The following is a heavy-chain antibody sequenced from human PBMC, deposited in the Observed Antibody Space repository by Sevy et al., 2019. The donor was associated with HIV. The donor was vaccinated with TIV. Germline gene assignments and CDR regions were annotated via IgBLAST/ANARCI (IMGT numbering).Heavy chain of an antibody. D-gene: IGHD3-3*01. V-gene: IGHV1-3*04. CDR1: GYSFTNYA. CDR2: IKTDNGNT. J-gene: IGHJ4*02. CDR3: ARGKGGIFGVVVGQFDS. Sequence: ASVKVSCKASGYSFTNYAIHWVRQAPGQGLEWMGWIKTDNGNTKYSQRFQGIVTITRDTSATTAYMEMSSLRYDDTALYFCARGKGGIFGVVVGQFDSWGQGTLVTVSS.